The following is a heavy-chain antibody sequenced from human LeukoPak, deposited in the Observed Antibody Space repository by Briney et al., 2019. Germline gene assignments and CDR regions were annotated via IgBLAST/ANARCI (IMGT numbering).Heavy chain of an antibody. Sequence: SETLSLTCTVSGGSISSSSYYWGWIRQPPGKGLERIGSIYYSGSTYYNPSLKSRVTISVDTSKNQFSLKLSSVTAADTAVYYCARRFMAQDDFWSGYYTGFDYWGQGTLVTVSS. J-gene: IGHJ4*02. V-gene: IGHV4-39*01. D-gene: IGHD3-3*01. CDR3: ARRFMAQDDFWSGYYTGFDY. CDR2: IYYSGST. CDR1: GGSISSSSYY.